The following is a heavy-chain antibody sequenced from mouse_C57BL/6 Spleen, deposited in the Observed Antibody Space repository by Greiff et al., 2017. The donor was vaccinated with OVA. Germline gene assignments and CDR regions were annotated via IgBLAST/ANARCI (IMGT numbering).Heavy chain of an antibody. CDR3: ATRQLRLPFAY. Sequence: QVQLQQPGAELVQPGASVKMSCKASGYTFTSYWITWVKQRPGQGLEWIGDIYPGSGSTNYNEKLKSQATLTVDTSSSTAYMQLSSLTSEDSAVYYCATRQLRLPFAYWGQGTLVTVSA. CDR2: IYPGSGST. V-gene: IGHV1-55*01. D-gene: IGHD3-2*02. CDR1: GYTFTSYW. J-gene: IGHJ3*01.